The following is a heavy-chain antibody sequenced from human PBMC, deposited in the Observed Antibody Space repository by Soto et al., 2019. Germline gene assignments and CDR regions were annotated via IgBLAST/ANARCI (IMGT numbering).Heavy chain of an antibody. CDR3: ARDIVVGTPAIPLPFYPYDGMDV. CDR2: ISGYNGNT. J-gene: IGHJ6*02. D-gene: IGHD2-2*02. Sequence: QVQLVQSEGEMKKPGASVTVSCKASGYNFTNYGISWVRQAPGQGLQWMGWISGYNGNTHDAHKFQGSVTLTTDTSTATAYIELRSLRSDDTAVYYCARDIVVGTPAIPLPFYPYDGMDVWGQGTTVTVSS. V-gene: IGHV1-18*04. CDR1: GYNFTNYG.